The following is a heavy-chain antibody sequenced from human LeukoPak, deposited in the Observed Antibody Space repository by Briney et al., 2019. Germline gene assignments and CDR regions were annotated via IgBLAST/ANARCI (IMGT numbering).Heavy chain of an antibody. CDR3: ARRRHNFDFYDV. CDR1: GGSFSGYY. V-gene: IGHV4-34*01. CDR2: INHSGST. D-gene: IGHD3/OR15-3a*01. J-gene: IGHJ3*01. Sequence: PSETLSLTCAVYGGSFSGYYWSWIRQPPGKGLEWIGEINHSGSTNYNPSLKSRVTISVDTSKNQFSLDLSSATAADTAVYYCARRRHNFDFYDVWGQGTRVTVSS.